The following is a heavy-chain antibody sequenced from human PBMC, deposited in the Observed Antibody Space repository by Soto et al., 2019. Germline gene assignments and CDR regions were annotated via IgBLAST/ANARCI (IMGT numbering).Heavy chain of an antibody. Sequence: QVQLVQSGAEVKKPGSSVKVSCKASGGTFSSYAISWVRQAPGQGLEWMGGIIPIFGTANYAQKFQGRVTISADESTSTAYMELSSLRSEDTAVYYCARAPDSSSWPYYYGMDVWGQGTTVTVSS. V-gene: IGHV1-69*01. D-gene: IGHD6-13*01. CDR1: GGTFSSYA. CDR3: ARAPDSSSWPYYYGMDV. CDR2: IIPIFGTA. J-gene: IGHJ6*02.